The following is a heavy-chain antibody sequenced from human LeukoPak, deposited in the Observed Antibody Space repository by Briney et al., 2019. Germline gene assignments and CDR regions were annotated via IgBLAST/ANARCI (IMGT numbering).Heavy chain of an antibody. J-gene: IGHJ4*02. D-gene: IGHD3-22*01. Sequence: SETLSLTCSVSGGSISSYYWSWIRQPPGKGLEWIGCIHYSGNTNYNPSLKSRVTVSVDTSKNQCSLKLSSVTAADTAVYYCARVRDISSYFYDLDYWGQGTLVTVSS. CDR3: ARVRDISSYFYDLDY. CDR2: IHYSGNT. CDR1: GGSISSYY. V-gene: IGHV4-59*01.